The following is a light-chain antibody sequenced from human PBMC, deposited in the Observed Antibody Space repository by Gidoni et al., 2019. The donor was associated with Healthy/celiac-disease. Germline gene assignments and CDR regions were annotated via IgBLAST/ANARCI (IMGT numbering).Light chain of an antibody. V-gene: IGKV1-9*01. Sequence: DIQLTQSPSFLSASVGDRVTITCRASQGISSYLAWYQQKPGKAPKLLIFAASALQSGVPSRFSGSGSGTEFTLTISSLKPEDFATYYCQQLNSYPRTFXQXTKVEIK. CDR1: QGISSY. J-gene: IGKJ1*01. CDR2: AAS. CDR3: QQLNSYPRT.